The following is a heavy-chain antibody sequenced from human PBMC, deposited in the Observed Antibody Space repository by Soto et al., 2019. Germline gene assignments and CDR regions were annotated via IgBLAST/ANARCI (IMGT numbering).Heavy chain of an antibody. CDR3: ARDLAAGDH. Sequence: QVQLVQSGAEVKKPGASVKVSCKASGYTFTNYYIHWVRQAPGQGLEWMGIINPTSGSTNYAQKFLGRVTLTYDTSTTTVYMELSGLRSEDTAVLYCARDLAAGDHWGQGTLVTVSS. CDR1: GYTFTNYY. D-gene: IGHD6-13*01. V-gene: IGHV1-46*01. CDR2: INPTSGST. J-gene: IGHJ4*02.